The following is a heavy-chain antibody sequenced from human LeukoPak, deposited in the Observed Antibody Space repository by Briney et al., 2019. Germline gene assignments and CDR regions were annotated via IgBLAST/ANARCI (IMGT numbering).Heavy chain of an antibody. J-gene: IGHJ4*02. CDR2: FDPEDGET. Sequence: ASVKVSCKASGGTFSSYAISWVRQAPGQGLEWMGGFDPEDGETIYAQKFQGRVTMTEDTSTDTAYMELSSLRSEDTAVYYCATLISGSYLYYFDYWGQGTLVTVSS. CDR1: GGTFSSYA. CDR3: ATLISGSYLYYFDY. V-gene: IGHV1-24*01. D-gene: IGHD1-26*01.